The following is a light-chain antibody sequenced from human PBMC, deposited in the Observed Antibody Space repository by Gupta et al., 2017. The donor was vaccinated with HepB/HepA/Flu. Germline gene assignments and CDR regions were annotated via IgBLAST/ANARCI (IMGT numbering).Light chain of an antibody. J-gene: IGKJ4*01. CDR1: QSVSSN. CDR2: GAS. V-gene: IGKV3-15*01. Sequence: EIVMTQSPVTLSVSPGERATLSCRARQSVSSNIAWYHQKPGQDPRLVIYGASTRATGIPARFSGSGSGTEFTLTISSRLSEDFAVYYCQQYSNWPPLTFGGGTKVEIK. CDR3: QQYSNWPPLT.